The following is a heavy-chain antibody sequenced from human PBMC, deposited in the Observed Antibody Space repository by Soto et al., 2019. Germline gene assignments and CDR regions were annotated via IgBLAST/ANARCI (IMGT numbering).Heavy chain of an antibody. D-gene: IGHD2-21*01. J-gene: IGHJ4*02. CDR3: ASWDCYHKYFFV. CDR1: GFTFSTYW. V-gene: IGHV3-7*01. Sequence: LRLSCAASGFTFSTYWMSWVRQAPGKGLEWVANIKQDGSEKYYVDSVKGRFTISRDNAKDAVYLQMNSLRAEDTAVYYCASWDCYHKYFFVWGQGTLVTVSS. CDR2: IKQDGSEK.